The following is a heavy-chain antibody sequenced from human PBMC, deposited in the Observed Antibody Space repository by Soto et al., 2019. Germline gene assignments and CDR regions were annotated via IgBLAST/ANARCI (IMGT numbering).Heavy chain of an antibody. CDR1: GFTFSNYW. CDR3: AYPRDYYQYAIDV. J-gene: IGHJ6*02. Sequence: EVQLVDSGGGLVQPGGSLRLSCAASGFTFSNYWMFWVRQAPGKGLVWVSRINSDGSSTTYADSVKGRFTISRDNAKNTLFLQMNSLRGEDTAVYYCAYPRDYYQYAIDVWGQGTTVTVSS. V-gene: IGHV3-74*01. CDR2: INSDGSST.